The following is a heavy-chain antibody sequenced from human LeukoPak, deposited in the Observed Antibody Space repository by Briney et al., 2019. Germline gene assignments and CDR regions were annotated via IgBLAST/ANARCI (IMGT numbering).Heavy chain of an antibody. Sequence: GGSLRLSCAASGFTFSSYAMSWVRQAPGKGLEWVSAISGSGGSTYYADSVKGRFTISRDNSKNTLYLQMNSLRAEDTAVYYCAKDQPSRYYDSSGYCDYWGQGTLVTVSS. D-gene: IGHD3-22*01. J-gene: IGHJ4*02. CDR3: AKDQPSRYYDSSGYCDY. CDR1: GFTFSSYA. V-gene: IGHV3-23*01. CDR2: ISGSGGST.